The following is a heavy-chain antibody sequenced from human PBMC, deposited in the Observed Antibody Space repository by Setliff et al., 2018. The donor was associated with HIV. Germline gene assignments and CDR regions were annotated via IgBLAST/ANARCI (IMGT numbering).Heavy chain of an antibody. J-gene: IGHJ6*04. CDR1: GDSLGSYY. CDR3: ARAQTDYYGMDV. Sequence: LSLTCSVSGDSLGSYYWSWIRQPPGKGLEWIGDIYHSGSSNSNPSLKSRVTISGDTSKNQLSLKLSSVTAADTAVYYCARAQTDYYGMDVWGKGTTVTVSS. CDR2: IYHSGSS. V-gene: IGHV4-59*01.